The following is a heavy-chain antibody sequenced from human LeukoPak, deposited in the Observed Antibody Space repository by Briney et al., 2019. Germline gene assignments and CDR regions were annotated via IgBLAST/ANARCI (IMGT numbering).Heavy chain of an antibody. D-gene: IGHD1-26*01. Sequence: ASVKVPCKASGYTFTGYYMHWVRQAPGQGLEWMGWINPNSGGTNYAQKFQGRVTMTRDTSISTAYMELSRLRSDDTAVYYCARNSRGYSGSYDYWGQGTLVTVSS. CDR2: INPNSGGT. CDR3: ARNSRGYSGSYDY. CDR1: GYTFTGYY. J-gene: IGHJ4*02. V-gene: IGHV1-2*02.